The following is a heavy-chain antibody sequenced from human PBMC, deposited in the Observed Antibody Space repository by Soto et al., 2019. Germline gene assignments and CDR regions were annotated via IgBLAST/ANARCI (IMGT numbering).Heavy chain of an antibody. CDR1: GFTFSDYY. CDR3: ARDKYSNASRDAFDM. V-gene: IGHV3-11*06. Sequence: GGSLRLSCAASGFTFSDYYMSWIRQAPGKGLEWVSYISSSSSYTNYADSVKGRFTISRDNAKNSLYLQMNSLRAEDTAVYYCARDKYSNASRDAFDMWGQGTMVIVSS. CDR2: ISSSSSYT. D-gene: IGHD6-6*01. J-gene: IGHJ3*02.